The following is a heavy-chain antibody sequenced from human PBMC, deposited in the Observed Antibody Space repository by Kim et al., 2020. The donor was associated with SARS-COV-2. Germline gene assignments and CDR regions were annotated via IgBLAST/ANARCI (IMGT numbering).Heavy chain of an antibody. Sequence: GGSLRLSCAASGLTFSSYDMHWVRQATGKGLEWVSAIGTAGDTYYPGSVKGRFTISRENAKNSLYLQMNSRRAGDTAVYYCARGPASGPFVRYYYYGMGVWGQGTTGTVSS. CDR1: GLTFSSYD. V-gene: IGHV3-13*04. D-gene: IGHD6-13*01. CDR3: ARGPASGPFVRYYYYGMGV. CDR2: IGTAGDT. J-gene: IGHJ6*02.